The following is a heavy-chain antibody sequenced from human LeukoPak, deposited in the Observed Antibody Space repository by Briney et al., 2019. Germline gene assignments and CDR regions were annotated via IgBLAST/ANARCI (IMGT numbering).Heavy chain of an antibody. V-gene: IGHV3-21*01. CDR1: GFTFNTYS. Sequence: PGGSLRLSCAASGFTFNTYSMNWVRQAPGKGLEWVSSISSHSRDIYYADSVKGRFTISRDNAKNTLYLQMNSLRAEDTAVYYCAKFALAAGTKNDAFDIWGQGTMVTVSS. CDR3: AKFALAAGTKNDAFDI. CDR2: ISSHSRDI. J-gene: IGHJ3*02. D-gene: IGHD6-13*01.